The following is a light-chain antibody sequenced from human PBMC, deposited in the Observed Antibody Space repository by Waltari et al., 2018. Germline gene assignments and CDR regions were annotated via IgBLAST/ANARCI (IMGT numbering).Light chain of an antibody. CDR3: AVWDDSLNGWV. Sequence: QSVLTQSPSASGTPGQRATISCSGSDSNIGGNFVHWYQQFPGTAPKLHIHRDNQRSSGGPDRFSGSKSGTSASLAISGLQSEDEALYFCAVWDDSLNGWVFGGGTKVTVL. CDR2: RDN. J-gene: IGLJ3*02. CDR1: DSNIGGNF. V-gene: IGLV1-44*01.